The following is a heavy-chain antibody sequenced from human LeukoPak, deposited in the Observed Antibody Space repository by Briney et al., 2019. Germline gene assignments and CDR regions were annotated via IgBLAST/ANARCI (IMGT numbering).Heavy chain of an antibody. V-gene: IGHV3-53*01. D-gene: IGHD6-19*01. CDR1: GFTLSNNY. CDR2: IYDGGGT. CDR3: ARGEGSGWFWRKWFDP. J-gene: IGHJ5*02. Sequence: GGSLRLSCAPSGFTLSNNYITWVRQAPGRGLEWVSAIYDGGGTHYGDSVKGRFTISRDNSKNTMYLQMDSLRAEETAGYFCARGEGSGWFWRKWFDPWGRGTLVTVSS.